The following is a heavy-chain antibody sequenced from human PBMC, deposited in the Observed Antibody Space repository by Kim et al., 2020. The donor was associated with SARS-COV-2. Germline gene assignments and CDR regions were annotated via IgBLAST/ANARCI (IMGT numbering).Heavy chain of an antibody. CDR2: ISAYNGNT. V-gene: IGHV1-18*01. Sequence: ASVKVSCKASGYTFTSYGISWVRQAPGQGLEWMGWISAYNGNTNYAQKLQGRVTMTTDTSTSTAYMELRSLRSDDTAVYYCARGLYYDILTGYRPYYYYGMDVWGQGTTVTVSS. CDR1: GYTFTSYG. D-gene: IGHD3-9*01. CDR3: ARGLYYDILTGYRPYYYYGMDV. J-gene: IGHJ6*02.